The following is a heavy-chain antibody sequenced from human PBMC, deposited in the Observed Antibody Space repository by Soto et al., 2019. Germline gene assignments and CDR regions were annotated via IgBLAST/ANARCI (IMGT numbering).Heavy chain of an antibody. CDR2: IKSKADGETT. CDR1: GFTINNAW. Sequence: EVQLVESGGGLVKPGGSLGLSCAASGFTINNAWMHWVRQAPGKGLEGVGRIKSKADGETTDYAEPVKGRFTISRDDSKNTLYLQMNSLKTEDTAVYYCNTYYDSWGRHPPLWGQGTLVTVSS. D-gene: IGHD3-3*01. V-gene: IGHV3-15*07. J-gene: IGHJ4*02. CDR3: NTYYDSWGRHPPL.